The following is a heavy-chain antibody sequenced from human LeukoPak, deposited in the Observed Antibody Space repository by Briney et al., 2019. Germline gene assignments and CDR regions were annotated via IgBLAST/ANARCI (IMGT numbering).Heavy chain of an antibody. V-gene: IGHV5-51*01. CDR2: IYPADSDI. Sequence: RGESLKISCKGSGYRFISYWIGWVRQIPGKGLEWMAIIYPADSDIRYSPSFQGQVTISADKSISTAYLQWSSLKASDTAMYYCARSLTAAAGDYWGQGTLVTVSS. CDR3: ARSLTAAAGDY. J-gene: IGHJ4*02. D-gene: IGHD6-25*01. CDR1: GYRFISYW.